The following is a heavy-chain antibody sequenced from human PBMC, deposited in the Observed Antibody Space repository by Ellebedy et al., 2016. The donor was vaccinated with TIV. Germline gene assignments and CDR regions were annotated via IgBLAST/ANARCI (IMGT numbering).Heavy chain of an antibody. Sequence: MPSETLSLTCTVSGDSLRSEFWSWIRQPPGQGLEWIGYVYHTGSTNYNPSLRSRVTLAVDTPKNEFSLKLSSVTTADTAIYYCARDGVEDYFDYWGQGLLVTVSS. D-gene: IGHD3-10*01. V-gene: IGHV4-59*01. CDR1: GDSLRSEF. J-gene: IGHJ4*02. CDR2: VYHTGST. CDR3: ARDGVEDYFDY.